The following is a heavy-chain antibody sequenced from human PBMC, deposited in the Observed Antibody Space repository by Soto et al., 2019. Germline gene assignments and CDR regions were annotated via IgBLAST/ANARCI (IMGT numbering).Heavy chain of an antibody. J-gene: IGHJ3*02. Sequence: ASVKVSCKASGYTFTSYAMNWVRQAPGQGLEWMGWINTNTGNPTYAQGFTGRFVFSLDTSVSTAYLQICSLKAEDTAVYYCAREFLRISSDDDFDIWGQGKMVTVSS. V-gene: IGHV7-4-1*01. D-gene: IGHD6-13*01. CDR3: AREFLRISSDDDFDI. CDR1: GYTFTSYA. CDR2: INTNTGNP.